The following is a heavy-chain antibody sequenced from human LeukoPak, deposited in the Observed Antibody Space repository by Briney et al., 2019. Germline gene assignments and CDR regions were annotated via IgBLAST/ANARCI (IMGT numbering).Heavy chain of an antibody. CDR2: ISGSGATT. J-gene: IGHJ3*02. D-gene: IGHD6-13*01. V-gene: IGHV3-23*01. Sequence: GGSLRLSCAASGFTFTNFAMSWVRQAPGKGLEWVSSISGSGATTYYADSVKGRFTISRDNSKNTLFLQMSGLRAEDTAVYYCAKDRFYSNWSDAFDIWGQGTMVTVSS. CDR1: GFTFTNFA. CDR3: AKDRFYSNWSDAFDI.